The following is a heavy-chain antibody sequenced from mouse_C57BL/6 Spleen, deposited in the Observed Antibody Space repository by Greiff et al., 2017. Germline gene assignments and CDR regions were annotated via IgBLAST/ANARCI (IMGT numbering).Heavy chain of an antibody. CDR3: TYYGSSYEFAY. Sequence: EVMLVESGGGLVQPGGSMKLSCVASGFTFSNYWMNWVRQSPEKGLEWVAQIRLKSDNYATHYAESVKGRFTISRDDSKSSVYLQMNNLRAEDTGIYYCTYYGSSYEFAYWGQGTLVTVSA. CDR2: IRLKSDNYAT. CDR1: GFTFSNYW. D-gene: IGHD1-1*01. J-gene: IGHJ3*01. V-gene: IGHV6-3*01.